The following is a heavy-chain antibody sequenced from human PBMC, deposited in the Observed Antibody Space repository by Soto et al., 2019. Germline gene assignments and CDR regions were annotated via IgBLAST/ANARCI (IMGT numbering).Heavy chain of an antibody. CDR3: ARGGHVVVVTAAFDY. CDR2: INPSGGHT. J-gene: IGHJ4*02. CDR1: GNTFTNYY. V-gene: IGHV1-46*01. Sequence: QVQLMQSGAEVKKPGASVKVSCKASGNTFTNYYIHWVRQAPGQGLEWMGTINPSGGHTTYAQKFLGRVTMTRDTYTSTLYMELTSLRSEYTAVYYCARGGHVVVVTAAFDYWGQGTLVTVSS. D-gene: IGHD2-21*02.